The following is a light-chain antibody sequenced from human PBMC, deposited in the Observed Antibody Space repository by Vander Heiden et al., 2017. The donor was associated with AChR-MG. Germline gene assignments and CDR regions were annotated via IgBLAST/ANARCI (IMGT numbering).Light chain of an antibody. CDR3: QAYDSSLKV. CDR2: GNY. Sequence: QSVLTQPPSVSGALGQRVTISCPGSSSNIWGGYAVPWYQQLPGTAPKLLIYGNYNRPSGVPDRFSVSRSGASATLAIPGLQAEDEADYYCQAYDSSLKVFGGGTKLSVL. V-gene: IGLV1-40*01. J-gene: IGLJ3*02. CDR1: SSNIWGGYA.